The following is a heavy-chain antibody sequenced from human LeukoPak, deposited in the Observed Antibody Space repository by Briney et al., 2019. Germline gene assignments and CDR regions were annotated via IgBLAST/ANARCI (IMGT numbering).Heavy chain of an antibody. CDR2: ISAYNGNT. CDR1: GYTFTSYG. D-gene: IGHD3-3*01. Sequence: ASVKVSCKASGYTFTSYGISWVRQAPGQGLEWMGWISAYNGNTNYAQKLQGRVTMTTDTSTSTAYMELRSLRSDDTAVYYCARDANERYYDFWSRYLRSYYYYYMDVWGKGTTVTVSS. J-gene: IGHJ6*03. CDR3: ARDANERYYDFWSRYLRSYYYYYMDV. V-gene: IGHV1-18*01.